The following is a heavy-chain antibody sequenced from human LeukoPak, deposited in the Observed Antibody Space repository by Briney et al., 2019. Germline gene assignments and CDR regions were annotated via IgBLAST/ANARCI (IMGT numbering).Heavy chain of an antibody. CDR3: ARRWLGGVDY. J-gene: IGHJ4*02. CDR1: GSTFSRYW. CDR2: INSDGSST. D-gene: IGHD5-12*01. Sequence: GGSLRLSCAASGSTFSRYWMHWVRQAPGKGLVWVSRINSDGSSTNYADSVKGRFTISRDNAKNTLYLQMNSLRAEDTAVYYCARRWLGGVDYWGQGTLVTVSS. V-gene: IGHV3-74*01.